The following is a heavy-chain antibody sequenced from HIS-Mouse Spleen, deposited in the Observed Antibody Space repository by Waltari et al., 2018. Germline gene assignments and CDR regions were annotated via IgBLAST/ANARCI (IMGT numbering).Heavy chain of an antibody. D-gene: IGHD1-26*01. CDR3: ARGNTDGATFDY. Sequence: EVQLVESGGGLVQPGGSLRLSCAASGFTFSSYWMSWVRQAPGKGLEVVANIKEDGSEKDYVDSLKGRFTIARDNAENSLYLQMNSLRAEDTAVYYCARGNTDGATFDYWGQGTLVTVSS. V-gene: IGHV3-7*01. CDR2: IKEDGSEK. CDR1: GFTFSSYW. J-gene: IGHJ4*02.